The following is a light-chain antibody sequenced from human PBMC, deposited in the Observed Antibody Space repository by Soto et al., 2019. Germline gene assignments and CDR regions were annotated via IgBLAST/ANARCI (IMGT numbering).Light chain of an antibody. J-gene: IGLJ1*01. V-gene: IGLV2-14*03. CDR3: SSYTSSSTLV. Sequence: QSALTRPASVSGSPGQSIAISCTGTSSDVGGYNSVSWYQHHPGKAPKLMIYDVNYRPSGISDRFSGSKSGNTASLTISGLQAEDEADYYCSSYTSSSTLVFGTGTKVTVL. CDR2: DVN. CDR1: SSDVGGYNS.